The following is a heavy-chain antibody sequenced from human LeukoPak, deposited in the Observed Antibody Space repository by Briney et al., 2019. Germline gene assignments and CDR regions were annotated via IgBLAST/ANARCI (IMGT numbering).Heavy chain of an antibody. CDR1: GGSISSSSYY. Sequence: SETLSLTCTVSGGSISSSSYYWGWIRQPPGKGLEWIGSIYYSGSTYYNPSLKSRVTISVDTSKNQFSLKLSSVTAADTAVYYCARDRDYYGSGSYSFDYWGQGTLVTVSS. J-gene: IGHJ4*02. CDR2: IYYSGST. D-gene: IGHD3-10*01. CDR3: ARDRDYYGSGSYSFDY. V-gene: IGHV4-39*07.